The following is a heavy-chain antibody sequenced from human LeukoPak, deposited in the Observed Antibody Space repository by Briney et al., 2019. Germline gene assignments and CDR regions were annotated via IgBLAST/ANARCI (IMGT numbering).Heavy chain of an antibody. Sequence: GALRLSCAASGFTFSSYAMHWVRQAPGKGLEYVSAISSNGGSTYYANSVKGRFTISRDNSKNTLYLQMGSLRAEDMAVYYCARPYTAMVTSRLFDYWGQGTLVTVSS. V-gene: IGHV3-64*01. CDR2: ISSNGGST. CDR1: GFTFSSYA. D-gene: IGHD5-18*01. CDR3: ARPYTAMVTSRLFDY. J-gene: IGHJ4*02.